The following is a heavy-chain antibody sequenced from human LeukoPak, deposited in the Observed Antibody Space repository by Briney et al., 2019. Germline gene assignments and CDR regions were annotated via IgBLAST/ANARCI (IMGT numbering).Heavy chain of an antibody. D-gene: IGHD3-16*01. V-gene: IGHV4-34*01. J-gene: IGHJ6*03. CDR1: GGSFSGYY. CDR3: ARISGGYYYYYMDV. CDR2: INHSGSA. Sequence: SETLSLTCAVYGGSFSGYYWSWIRQPPGKGLEWIGEINHSGSANYNPSLKSRVTISVDTSKNQFSLKLSSATAADTAVYYCARISGGYYYYYMDVWGKGTTVTVS.